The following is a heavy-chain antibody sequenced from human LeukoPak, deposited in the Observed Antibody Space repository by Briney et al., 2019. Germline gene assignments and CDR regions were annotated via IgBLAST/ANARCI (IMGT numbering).Heavy chain of an antibody. Sequence: PSETLSLTCTVSGVSISSYYWSWIRQPPGKGLEWIGYIYYSGSTNYNPSLKSRVTISVDTSKNQFSLKLSSVTAADTAVYYCARVLPATYYDILTGYIDIWGQGTMVTVSS. CDR2: IYYSGST. J-gene: IGHJ3*02. D-gene: IGHD3-9*01. CDR1: GVSISSYY. CDR3: ARVLPATYYDILTGYIDI. V-gene: IGHV4-59*01.